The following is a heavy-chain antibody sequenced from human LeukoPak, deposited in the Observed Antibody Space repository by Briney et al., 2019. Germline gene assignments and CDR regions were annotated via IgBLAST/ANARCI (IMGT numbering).Heavy chain of an antibody. CDR3: ARDKGPSYLSSFDY. J-gene: IGHJ4*02. Sequence: GRSLRLSCAASGFTFSSYVMHWVRQAPGKGLELGAIISDDGSNEYYADSVKGGFTISRDKSKKTLYLQMNSLRAADTAVYYCARDKGPSYLSSFDYWGQGTLVTVS. D-gene: IGHD2-2*01. V-gene: IGHV3-30*04. CDR1: GFTFSSYV. CDR2: ISDDGSNE.